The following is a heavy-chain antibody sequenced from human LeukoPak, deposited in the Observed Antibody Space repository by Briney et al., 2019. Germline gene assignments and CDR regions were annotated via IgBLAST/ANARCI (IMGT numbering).Heavy chain of an antibody. J-gene: IGHJ6*02. CDR1: GFTVSSNY. D-gene: IGHD3-16*01. CDR2: IYSGGTT. CDR3: ARGLRGMADSYYYGMDL. V-gene: IGHV3-53*01. Sequence: GGSLRLSCAASGFTVSSNYMTWVRQAPGKGLEWVSVIYSGGTTYYADSVKGRFTISRDNSKNTLFLQINSLRAEDTAVYYCARGLRGMADSYYYGMDLWGQRTTVTVSS.